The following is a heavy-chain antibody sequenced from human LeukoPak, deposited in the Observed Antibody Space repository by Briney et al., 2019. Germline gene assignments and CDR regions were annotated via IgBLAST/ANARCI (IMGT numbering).Heavy chain of an antibody. CDR3: ARGFRSSGYYLSNWYFDL. CDR2: INPSGGST. CDR1: GYTFTSYY. Sequence: GASVKVSCKASGYTFTSYYMHWVRQAPGQGLEWMGIINPSGGSTSYAQKFQGRVTMTRDTSTSTVYMELSGLRSEDTAVYYCARGFRSSGYYLSNWYFDLWGRGTLVTVSS. D-gene: IGHD3-22*01. J-gene: IGHJ2*01. V-gene: IGHV1-46*01.